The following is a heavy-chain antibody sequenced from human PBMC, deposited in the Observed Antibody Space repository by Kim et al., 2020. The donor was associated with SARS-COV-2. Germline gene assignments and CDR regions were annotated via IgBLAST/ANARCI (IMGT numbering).Heavy chain of an antibody. CDR1: GYTFTSYG. D-gene: IGHD3-22*01. J-gene: IGHJ1*01. CDR3: ARDQDYYDSSGYPLRH. CDR2: ISAYNGNT. Sequence: ASVKVSCKASGYTFTSYGISWVRQAPGQGLEWMGWISAYNGNTNYAQKLQGRVTMTTDTSTSTAYMELRSLRSDDTAVYYCARDQDYYDSSGYPLRHWGQGTLVTVSS. V-gene: IGHV1-18*04.